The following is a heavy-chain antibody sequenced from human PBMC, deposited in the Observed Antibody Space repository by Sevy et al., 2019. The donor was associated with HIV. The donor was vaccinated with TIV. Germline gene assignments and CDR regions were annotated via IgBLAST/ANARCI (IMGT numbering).Heavy chain of an antibody. D-gene: IGHD6-13*01. V-gene: IGHV1-46*01. J-gene: IGHJ6*03. CDR3: ASLAAASGLDYMDV. CDR1: GYTLTSHY. CDR2: SNPSGGYT. Sequence: ASVKVSCKASGYTLTSHYMHWVRQAPGQGLEWMGISNPSGGYTRYAQKFRGTVIMTRDTSTSTAYMELSSLRSDDTAVYYCASLAAASGLDYMDVWGKGTTVTVSS.